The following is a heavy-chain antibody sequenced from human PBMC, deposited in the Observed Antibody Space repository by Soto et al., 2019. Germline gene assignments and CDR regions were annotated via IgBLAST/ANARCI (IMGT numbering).Heavy chain of an antibody. Sequence: GGSLRLSCTFSGFTSDDYDYALTWVRQAPGKGLQWIGLIRGSTYGGTTEYAASVKGRFTISRDDSKGITYLQMNSLKTEDTAVYYCSRDGDFYGLDVWGQGTTVTVSS. CDR2: IRGSTYGGTT. V-gene: IGHV3-49*04. J-gene: IGHJ6*02. CDR3: SRDGDFYGLDV. CDR1: GFTSDDYDYA. D-gene: IGHD3-3*01.